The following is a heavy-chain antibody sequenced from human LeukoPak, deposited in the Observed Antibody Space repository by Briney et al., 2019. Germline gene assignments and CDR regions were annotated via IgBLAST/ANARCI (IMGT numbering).Heavy chain of an antibody. CDR3: AKDLQYQLLYLGY. V-gene: IGHV3-48*01. CDR1: GFTFSSYS. J-gene: IGHJ4*02. D-gene: IGHD2-2*02. CDR2: ISSSSSTI. Sequence: GGSLRLSCAASGFTFSSYSMNWVRQAPGKGLEWVSYISSSSSTIYYADSVKGRFTISRDNAKNSLYLQMNSLRAEDTAVYYCAKDLQYQLLYLGYWGQGTLVTVSS.